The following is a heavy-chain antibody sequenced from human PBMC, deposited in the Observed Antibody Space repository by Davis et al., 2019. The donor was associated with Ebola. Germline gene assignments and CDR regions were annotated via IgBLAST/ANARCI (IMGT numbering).Heavy chain of an antibody. CDR1: GYTFTSYY. D-gene: IGHD5-12*01. CDR2: INPSGGST. CDR3: ARAKGLATRNWYFDL. Sequence: AASVKVSCKASGYTFTSYYMDWVRQAPGQGLEWMGIINPSGGSTSYAQKFQGRVTMTRDTSTSTVYMELSSLRSEDTAVYYCARAKGLATRNWYFDLWGRGTLVTVSS. V-gene: IGHV1-46*01. J-gene: IGHJ2*01.